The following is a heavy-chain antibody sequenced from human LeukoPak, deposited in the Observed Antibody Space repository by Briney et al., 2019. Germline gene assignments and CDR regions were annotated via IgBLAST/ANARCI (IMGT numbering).Heavy chain of an antibody. Sequence: SETLSLTCAVYGGSFSGYYWSWIRQPPGKGLEWIGEINHSGSTNYNPSLKSRVTISVDTSKNQFSLKLSSVTAADTAVYYCAREKWELPYNWFDPWGQGTLVTVSS. J-gene: IGHJ5*02. CDR2: INHSGST. D-gene: IGHD1-26*01. CDR3: AREKWELPYNWFDP. CDR1: GGSFSGYY. V-gene: IGHV4-34*01.